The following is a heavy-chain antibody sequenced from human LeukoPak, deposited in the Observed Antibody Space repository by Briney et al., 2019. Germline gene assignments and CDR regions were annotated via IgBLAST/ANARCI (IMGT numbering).Heavy chain of an antibody. CDR2: IYTSGST. Sequence: SETLSLTCTVSGGSISSYYWSWIRQPAGKGLEWIGRIYTSGSTNYNPSLKSRVTMSVDTSKNQFSLKLSSVTAAVTAVYYCARYGYSYGPTYFDYWGQGTLVTVSS. CDR3: ARYGYSYGPTYFDY. V-gene: IGHV4-4*07. CDR1: GGSISSYY. D-gene: IGHD5-18*01. J-gene: IGHJ4*02.